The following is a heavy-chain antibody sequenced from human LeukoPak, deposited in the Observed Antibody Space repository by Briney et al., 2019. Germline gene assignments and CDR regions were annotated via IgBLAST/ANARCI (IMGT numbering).Heavy chain of an antibody. J-gene: IGHJ5*02. Sequence: SETLSLTCTVSGGSISSSSYYWGWIRQPPGKGLEWIGSIYYSGSTYYNPSLKSRVTISVDTSKNQFSLKLSSVTAADTAVYYCARAPRDYDILTGYYWNWFDPWGQGTLVTVSS. CDR2: IYYSGST. V-gene: IGHV4-39*01. CDR3: ARAPRDYDILTGYYWNWFDP. D-gene: IGHD3-9*01. CDR1: GGSISSSSYY.